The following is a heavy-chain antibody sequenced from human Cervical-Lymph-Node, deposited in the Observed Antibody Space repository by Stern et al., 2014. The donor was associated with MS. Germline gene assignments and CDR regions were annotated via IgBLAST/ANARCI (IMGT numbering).Heavy chain of an antibody. CDR3: ASGTVVTSFDY. V-gene: IGHV4-59*01. CDR1: GGSISRYY. J-gene: IGHJ4*02. CDR2: IYYSGST. D-gene: IGHD4-23*01. Sequence: QVHLQESGPGLVKPSETLSLTCTVSGGSISRYYWSWIRQPPGKGMEWIGYIYYSGSTNYNPSLKSRVTISVDTSKNQFSLKLSSVTAADTAVYYCASGTVVTSFDYWGQGTLVTVSS.